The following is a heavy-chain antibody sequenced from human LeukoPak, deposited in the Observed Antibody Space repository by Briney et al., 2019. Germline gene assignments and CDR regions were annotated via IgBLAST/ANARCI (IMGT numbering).Heavy chain of an antibody. J-gene: IGHJ3*02. CDR1: GFTFSSYA. Sequence: GGSLRRSCAASGFTFSSYAMSWVRQAPGKGLEWVSAIRGRGGSTYYADSVKGRFTISRDNSKNTLYLQMNSLRAEDTAVYYCAKVGYCSSTSCYAFDIWGQGTMVTVSS. V-gene: IGHV3-23*01. CDR3: AKVGYCSSTSCYAFDI. D-gene: IGHD2-2*01. CDR2: IRGRGGST.